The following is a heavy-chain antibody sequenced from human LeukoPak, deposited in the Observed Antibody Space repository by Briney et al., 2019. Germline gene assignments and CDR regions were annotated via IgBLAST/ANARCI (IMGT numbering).Heavy chain of an antibody. Sequence: GGSLRLSCAASGFTFRTYSMNWVRQAPGKGLEWVSYISSSSSSIYYADSVKGRFTISRDNAKNTVDLQMNSLRAEDTGVYYCARGGSGCFDIWGQGTMVTVSS. CDR1: GFTFRTYS. D-gene: IGHD1-26*01. V-gene: IGHV3-48*04. CDR3: ARGGSGCFDI. J-gene: IGHJ3*02. CDR2: ISSSSSSI.